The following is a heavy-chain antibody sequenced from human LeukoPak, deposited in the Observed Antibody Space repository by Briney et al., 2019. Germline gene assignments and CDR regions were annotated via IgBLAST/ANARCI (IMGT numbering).Heavy chain of an antibody. Sequence: ASVKVSCKASGYTFTSYYMHWVRQAPGQGLEWMGIINPSGGSTSYAQKFQGRVTMTRDTSTSTVYMELSSLRSEDTAVYYCARDGGNSQGWGAFDIWGQGTMVTVSS. J-gene: IGHJ3*02. CDR1: GYTFTSYY. V-gene: IGHV1-46*01. CDR2: INPSGGST. D-gene: IGHD4-23*01. CDR3: ARDGGNSQGWGAFDI.